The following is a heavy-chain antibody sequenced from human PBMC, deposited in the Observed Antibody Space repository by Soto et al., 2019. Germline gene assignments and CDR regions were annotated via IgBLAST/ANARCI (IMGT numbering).Heavy chain of an antibody. V-gene: IGHV3-21*01. J-gene: IGHJ6*02. CDR3: ARDRFLAWPTLTRFYYYGMDV. Sequence: GGSLRLSCAASGFTFSSYSMNWVRQAPGKGLEWVSSISSSSSYIYYADSVKGRFTISRDNAKNSLYLQMNSLRAEDTAVYYCARDRFLAWPTLTRFYYYGMDVWGQGTTVTVSS. CDR1: GFTFSSYS. D-gene: IGHD3-3*01. CDR2: ISSSSSYI.